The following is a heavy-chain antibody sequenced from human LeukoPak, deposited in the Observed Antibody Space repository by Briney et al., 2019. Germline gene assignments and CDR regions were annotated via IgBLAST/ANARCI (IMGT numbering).Heavy chain of an antibody. V-gene: IGHV4-59*01. J-gene: IGHJ4*02. Sequence: PSETLSLTCTVSGGSISHYYWSWIRQPPGKGPEWIGYIYYSGTTNYNPSLKSRVTISVDTSKNQFSLKLNSVTAADTAVYYCARGLSLAEGAAYWGQGTLVTVSS. CDR3: ARGLSLAEGAAY. D-gene: IGHD3-16*02. CDR2: IYYSGTT. CDR1: GGSISHYY.